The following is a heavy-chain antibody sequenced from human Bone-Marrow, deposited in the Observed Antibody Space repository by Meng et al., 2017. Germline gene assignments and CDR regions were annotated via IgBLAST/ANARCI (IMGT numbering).Heavy chain of an antibody. CDR2: IKSKTDGGTT. CDR1: GFTFSNAW. Sequence: GGSLRLSCAASGFTFSNAWMSWVRQAPGKGLEWVGRIKSKTDGGTTDYAAPVKGRFTISRDDSKNTLYLQMNSLKTEDTAVYYCAKVSVANYDPWRDTDNAFDIWGQGTMVTVSS. CDR3: AKVSVANYDPWRDTDNAFDI. J-gene: IGHJ3*02. D-gene: IGHD3-22*01. V-gene: IGHV3-15*01.